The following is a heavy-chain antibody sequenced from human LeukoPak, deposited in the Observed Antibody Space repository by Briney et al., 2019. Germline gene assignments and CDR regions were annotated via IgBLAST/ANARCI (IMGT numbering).Heavy chain of an antibody. CDR3: AKDFGYGDCFDY. Sequence: GGSLRLSCAASGFTFSNYGLHWVRQAPGKGLEWVAFMSYDGTHKYYADSARGRFTISRDNSKNTVFLQMNSLRTEDAAVYYCAKDFGYGDCFDYWGQGTVVTVSS. D-gene: IGHD4-17*01. J-gene: IGHJ4*02. CDR2: MSYDGTHK. CDR1: GFTFSNYG. V-gene: IGHV3-30*18.